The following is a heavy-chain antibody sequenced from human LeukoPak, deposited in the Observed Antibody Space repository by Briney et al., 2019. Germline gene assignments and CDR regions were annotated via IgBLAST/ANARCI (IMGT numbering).Heavy chain of an antibody. D-gene: IGHD6-13*01. J-gene: IGHJ5*02. CDR2: IYPGDSDT. CDR1: GYSFTSYW. Sequence: GESLKISCKGFGYSFTSYWIGWVRQMPGKGLERMGIIYPGDSDTRYSPSFQGQVTISADKSISTAYLQWSSLKASDTAMYYCARRGGAYSSSWYTQNWFDPWGQGTLVTVSS. CDR3: ARRGGAYSSSWYTQNWFDP. V-gene: IGHV5-51*01.